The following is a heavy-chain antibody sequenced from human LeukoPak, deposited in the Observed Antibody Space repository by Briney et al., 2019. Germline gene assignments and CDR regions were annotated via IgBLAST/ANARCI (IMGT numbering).Heavy chain of an antibody. CDR1: GGSISSSSYY. V-gene: IGHV4-39*07. D-gene: IGHD5-24*01. J-gene: IGHJ4*02. Sequence: TSETLSLTCTVSGGSISSSSYYWGWIRQPPGKGLEWIGSIYYSGSTYYNPSLKSRVTISVDTSKNQFSLKLSSVTAADTAVYYCARVSQEWLQLWYFDYWGQGTLVTVSS. CDR2: IYYSGST. CDR3: ARVSQEWLQLWYFDY.